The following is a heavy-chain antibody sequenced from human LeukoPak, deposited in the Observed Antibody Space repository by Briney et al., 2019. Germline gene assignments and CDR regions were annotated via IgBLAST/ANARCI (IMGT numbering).Heavy chain of an antibody. CDR1: GYSISSGYY. Sequence: SETLSLTCTVSGYSISSGYYWGWIRQPPGKGLEWIGSIYHSGSTYYNPSLKSRVTISVDTSKNQFSLKLSSVTAADTAVYYCARAVGGYTPTNWFDPWGQGTLVTVSS. J-gene: IGHJ5*02. CDR3: ARAVGGYTPTNWFDP. V-gene: IGHV4-38-2*02. CDR2: IYHSGST. D-gene: IGHD3-22*01.